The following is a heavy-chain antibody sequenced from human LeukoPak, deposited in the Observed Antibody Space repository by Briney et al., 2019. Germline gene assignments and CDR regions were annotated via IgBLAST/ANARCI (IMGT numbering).Heavy chain of an antibody. CDR2: IYSGGRT. CDR3: ARGPIYSGHDVTWGRYDY. D-gene: IGHD5-12*01. V-gene: IGHV3-53*01. Sequence: GGSLRLSCAASGFTVSNNYMSWVRQAPGKGLEWVSVIYSGGRTYYADSVKGRFTISRDNSKNTLYLQMNSLRVEDTAVYYCARGPIYSGHDVTWGRYDYWGQGTLVTVSS. CDR1: GFTVSNNY. J-gene: IGHJ4*02.